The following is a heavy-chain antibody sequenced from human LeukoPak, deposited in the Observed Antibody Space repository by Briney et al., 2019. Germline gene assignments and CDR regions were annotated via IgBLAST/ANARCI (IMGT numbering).Heavy chain of an antibody. CDR1: GFTFSSYG. J-gene: IGHJ6*04. CDR2: IRYDGSNK. CDR3: ARDRTQTTVTTEAGSPPMDV. D-gene: IGHD4-11*01. Sequence: PGGSLRLSCAASGFTFSSYGMHWVRQAPGKGLEWVAFIRYDGSNKYYADSVKGRFTISRDNSKNTLYLQMNSLRAEDTAVYYCARDRTQTTVTTEAGSPPMDVWGKGTTVTVSS. V-gene: IGHV3-30*02.